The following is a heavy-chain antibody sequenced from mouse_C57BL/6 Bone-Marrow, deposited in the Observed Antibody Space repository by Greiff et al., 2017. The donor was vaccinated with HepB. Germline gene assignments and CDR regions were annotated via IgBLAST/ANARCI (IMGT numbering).Heavy chain of an antibody. CDR1: GFTFSDYY. CDR2: INYDGSST. D-gene: IGHD1-1*01. CDR3: ARKYYYGSPLYFDV. J-gene: IGHJ1*03. Sequence: EVKLVESEGGLVQPGRSMKLSCTASGFTFSDYYMAWVRQVPEKGLEWVANINYDGSSTYYLDSLKSRFIISRDNAKNILYLQMSSLKSEDTATYYCARKYYYGSPLYFDVWGTGTTVTVAS. V-gene: IGHV5-16*01.